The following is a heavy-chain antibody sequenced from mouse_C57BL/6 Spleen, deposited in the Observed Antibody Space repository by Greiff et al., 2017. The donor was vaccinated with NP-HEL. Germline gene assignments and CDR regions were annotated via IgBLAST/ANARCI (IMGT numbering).Heavy chain of an antibody. CDR1: GYTFTSYW. V-gene: IGHV1-52*01. CDR3: ARMGYDYDNAWFAY. D-gene: IGHD2-4*01. CDR2: IDPSDSET. J-gene: IGHJ3*01. Sequence: QVQLQQSGAELVRPGSSVKLSCKASGYTFTSYWMHWVKQRPIQGLEWIGNIDPSDSETHYNQKFKDKATLTVDKSSSTAYMQLSSLTSEDSAVYYCARMGYDYDNAWFAYWGQGTLVTVSA.